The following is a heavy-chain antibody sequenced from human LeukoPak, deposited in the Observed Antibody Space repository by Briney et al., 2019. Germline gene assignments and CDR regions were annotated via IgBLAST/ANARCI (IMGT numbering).Heavy chain of an antibody. CDR1: GGPISSNSYY. Sequence: SETLSLTCTVSGGPISSNSYYWGWIRQPPGKGLEWIGTIYYSGSTYYNPSLKSRVTISVDTSKNQFSLKLNSVTAADTAVYYCARHLAGLFGGFYYDYWGQGTLVTVSS. V-gene: IGHV4-39*07. CDR3: ARHLAGLFGGFYYDY. J-gene: IGHJ4*02. D-gene: IGHD3-3*01. CDR2: IYYSGST.